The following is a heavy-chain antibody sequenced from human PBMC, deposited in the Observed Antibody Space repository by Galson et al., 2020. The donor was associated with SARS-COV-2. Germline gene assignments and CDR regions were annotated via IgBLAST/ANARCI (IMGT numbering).Heavy chain of an antibody. CDR1: GFTFSSYG. CDR3: AKEGYSYGLVLGNFDY. CDR2: IWYDGRNK. Sequence: GGSLRLSCAASGFTFSSYGMHWVRQAPGKGLEWVAAIWYDGRNKYYADSVKGRFTISRDNSKNTLYLQMNSLRAEDTAVYYCAKEGYSYGLVLGNFDYWGQGTLVTVSS. V-gene: IGHV3-33*06. J-gene: IGHJ4*02. D-gene: IGHD5-18*01.